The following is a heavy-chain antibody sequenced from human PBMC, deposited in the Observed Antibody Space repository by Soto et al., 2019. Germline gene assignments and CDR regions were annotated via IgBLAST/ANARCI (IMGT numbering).Heavy chain of an antibody. V-gene: IGHV1-8*01. J-gene: IGHJ6*02. Sequence: QVQLVQSGAEVRKLGASVRVSCKASGYTFTNYDINWVRQATGQGLEWMGWMNPNSGNIGYAQQFQGRVTMTSNTFIRTAYLELTSLTTEDTAVYYCARSVVESRPYYFGLDVWGQGTTVAVSS. CDR3: ARSVVESRPYYFGLDV. D-gene: IGHD2-2*01. CDR2: MNPNSGNI. CDR1: GYTFTNYD.